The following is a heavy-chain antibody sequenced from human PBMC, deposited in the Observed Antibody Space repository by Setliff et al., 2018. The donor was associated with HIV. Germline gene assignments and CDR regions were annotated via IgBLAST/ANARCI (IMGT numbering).Heavy chain of an antibody. CDR2: LNWNGAIT. D-gene: IGHD2-8*01. Sequence: GSLRLSCAASGFTFDDFGMTWVRQRPGKGLEWVSGLNWNGAITDYADSVKGRFTISRDNAKNSLHIQMNSLRAEDTAVYYCAKDPPTLQWAFDYWGQGTLVTISS. J-gene: IGHJ4*02. CDR1: GFTFDDFG. V-gene: IGHV3-20*04. CDR3: AKDPPTLQWAFDY.